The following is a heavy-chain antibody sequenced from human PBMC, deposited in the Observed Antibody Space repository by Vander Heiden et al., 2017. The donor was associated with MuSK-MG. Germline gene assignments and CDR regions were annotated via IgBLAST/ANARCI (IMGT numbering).Heavy chain of an antibody. V-gene: IGHV3-21*03. CDR1: GFTFSSYS. J-gene: IGHJ1*01. D-gene: IGHD6-13*01. Sequence: EVQLVESGGGLVKPGGSLRLSCAASGFTFSSYSMNWVRQAPGKGLEWVSSISSSSSYIYYADSVKGRFTISRDNAKNSLYLQMNSLRAEDTAVYYCASHSSSWYGGGAEYFQHWGQGTLVTVSS. CDR2: ISSSSSYI. CDR3: ASHSSSWYGGGAEYFQH.